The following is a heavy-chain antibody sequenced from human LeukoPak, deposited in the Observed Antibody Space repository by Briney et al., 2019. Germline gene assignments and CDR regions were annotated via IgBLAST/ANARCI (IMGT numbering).Heavy chain of an antibody. D-gene: IGHD2-2*01. J-gene: IGHJ4*02. V-gene: IGHV3-9*01. CDR2: ISWNSGSI. Sequence: GGSLRLSCAASGFTFDDYAMHWVRQAPGKGLEWVSGISWNSGSIGYADSAKGRFTISRDNAKNSLYLQMNSLRAEDTALYYCAKGDEVVPAAPIDYWGQGTLVTVSS. CDR1: GFTFDDYA. CDR3: AKGDEVVPAAPIDY.